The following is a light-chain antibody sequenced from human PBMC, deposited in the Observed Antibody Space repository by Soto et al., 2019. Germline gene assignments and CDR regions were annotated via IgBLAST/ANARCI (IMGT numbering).Light chain of an antibody. CDR1: SSDVGSYNL. CDR2: KVS. CDR3: CSYAGSSTRWV. V-gene: IGLV2-23*02. J-gene: IGLJ3*02. Sequence: QSVLTQPASVSGSPGQSITISCTGTSSDVGSYNLVSWYQQHPGKAPKLMIYKVSKRPSGVSNRFSGSKSGNTASLTISGLQAEDEADYYCCSYAGSSTRWVFGGGTKLTVL.